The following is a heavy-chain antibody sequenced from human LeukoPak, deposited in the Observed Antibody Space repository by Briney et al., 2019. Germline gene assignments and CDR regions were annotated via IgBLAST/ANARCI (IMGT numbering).Heavy chain of an antibody. V-gene: IGHV3-23*01. Sequence: GGSLRLSCAASGFTFSSYVMNWVRQAPGKGLEWVSAISGSGGSTYYADSVKGRFTISRDNAKNTLFLQINSLRAEDTAVYYCAREILAPGKTHDYWGQGTLVTVSS. CDR1: GFTFSSYV. J-gene: IGHJ4*02. CDR2: ISGSGGST. CDR3: AREILAPGKTHDY.